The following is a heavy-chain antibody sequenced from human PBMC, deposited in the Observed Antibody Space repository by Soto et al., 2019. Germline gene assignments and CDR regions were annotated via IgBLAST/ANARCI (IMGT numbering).Heavy chain of an antibody. CDR2: IWYDGSNK. Sequence: GGSLRLSCAASGFTFSSYGMHWVRQAPGKGLEWVAVIWYDGSNKYYADSVKGRFTISRDNSKNTLYLQMNSLRAEDTAVYYCAIDKESVEILYFFDYWGQGTLVTVSS. V-gene: IGHV3-33*01. CDR3: AIDKESVEILYFFDY. CDR1: GFTFSSYG. J-gene: IGHJ4*02.